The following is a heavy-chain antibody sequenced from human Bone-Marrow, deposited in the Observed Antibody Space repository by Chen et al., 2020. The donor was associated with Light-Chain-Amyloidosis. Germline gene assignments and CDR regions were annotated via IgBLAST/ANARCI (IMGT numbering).Heavy chain of an antibody. CDR2: ISWNRGSI. Sequence: VQLVDSGGGVVPPGRYLRICCADCGFTFEDYDMHWVRQAAGKGLGWVSGISWNRGSIGYADSVKGRFTISRDNAKNSLYLQMNSLRAEDTALYDCAKAIVPAAIGYFDYWGQGTLVTVSS. CDR3: AKAIVPAAIGYFDY. V-gene: IGHV3-9*01. J-gene: IGHJ4*02. CDR1: GFTFEDYD. D-gene: IGHD2-2*02.